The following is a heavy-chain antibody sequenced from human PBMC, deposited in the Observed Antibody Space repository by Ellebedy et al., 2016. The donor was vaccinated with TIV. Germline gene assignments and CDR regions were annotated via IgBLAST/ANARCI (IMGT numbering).Heavy chain of an antibody. D-gene: IGHD3-9*01. CDR1: GFTFSIYW. J-gene: IGHJ5*02. CDR3: ARDDWGPAGP. CDR2: TDHDGRVK. Sequence: PGGFLRLSCVTSGFTFSIYWMSWVRQAPGKGLEWVANTDHDGRVKFYVDSVEGRFTISRDNAKNSLYLQMNSLRAEDTAVYYCARDDWGPAGPWGQGTLVTVSS. V-gene: IGHV3-7*03.